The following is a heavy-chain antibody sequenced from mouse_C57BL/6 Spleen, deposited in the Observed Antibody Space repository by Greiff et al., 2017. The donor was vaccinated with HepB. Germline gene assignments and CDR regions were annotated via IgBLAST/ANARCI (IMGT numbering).Heavy chain of an antibody. CDR3: ARHYGSSLDY. J-gene: IGHJ2*01. CDR2: ISGGGGNT. CDR1: GFTFSSYT. V-gene: IGHV5-9*01. Sequence: EVMLVESGGGLVKPGGSLKLSCAASGFTFSSYTMSWVRQTPEKRLEWVATISGGGGNTYYPDSVKGRFTISRDNAKNTLYLQMSSLRSEDTALYYSARHYGSSLDYWGQGTTLTVSS. D-gene: IGHD1-1*01.